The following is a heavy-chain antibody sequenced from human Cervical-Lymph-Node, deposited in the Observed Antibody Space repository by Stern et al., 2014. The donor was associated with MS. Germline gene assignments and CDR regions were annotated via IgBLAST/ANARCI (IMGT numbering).Heavy chain of an antibody. CDR2: RYSDEDK. V-gene: IGHV2-5*02. CDR3: TRSRSYTYGAKRAWYFDL. CDR1: GFSFSTGEVG. Sequence: HITLKESGPTLVKPTQTLTLTCTFSGFSFSTGEVGVGWIRQPPGKALEWLALRYSDEDKRYSPSLQGRLTITKDTSKSQVVLTMTNMDPVDTATYYCTRSRSYTYGAKRAWYFDLWGRGTHVTVAS. J-gene: IGHJ2*01. D-gene: IGHD4-23*01.